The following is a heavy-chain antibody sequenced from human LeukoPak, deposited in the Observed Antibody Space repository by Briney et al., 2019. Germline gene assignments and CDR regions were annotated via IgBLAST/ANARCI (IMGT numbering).Heavy chain of an antibody. D-gene: IGHD2/OR15-2a*01. J-gene: IGHJ4*02. V-gene: IGHV3-7*01. CDR3: ARLNRGYCYGTTCYMEPGAGH. CDR1: GFTFSTYW. CDR2: IKEDASEK. Sequence: GGSLRLSCAASGFTFSTYWMSWVRQAPGKGLECVANIKEDASEKYYVDSVKGRFTISRDDAKKSLYLQMNGLRAEDTALYYCARLNRGYCYGTTCYMEPGAGHWGQGTLVTVSS.